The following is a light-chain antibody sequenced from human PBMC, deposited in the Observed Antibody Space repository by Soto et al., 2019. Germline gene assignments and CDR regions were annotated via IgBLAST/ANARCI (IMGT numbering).Light chain of an antibody. CDR2: LNSDGSH. Sequence: QTVVTQSPSISASLGASVNLTCTLSSGHTNYAIAWHQQQPKKGPRFLMKLNSDGSHNRGDGIPDRFSGSSSGAERFLTVSSLQSEDEADYYCQTWGTGIQVFGGGTKVTVL. CDR1: SGHTNYA. V-gene: IGLV4-69*01. CDR3: QTWGTGIQV. J-gene: IGLJ3*02.